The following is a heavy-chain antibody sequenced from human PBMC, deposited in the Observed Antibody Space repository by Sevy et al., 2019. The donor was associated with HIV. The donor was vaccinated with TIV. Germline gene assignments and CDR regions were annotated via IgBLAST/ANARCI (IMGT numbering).Heavy chain of an antibody. V-gene: IGHV1-2*06. Sequence: ASVKVSCKASGYTFTVYSLHWVRQAPGQGLEWMGRINPNSGATNYAQKFQGRDTMTRDTSISTAYMELSRLTSDDTAVYYCARGVAVPAQGHFEYWGQGTLVTVSS. CDR2: INPNSGAT. CDR1: GYTFTVYS. D-gene: IGHD2-2*01. J-gene: IGHJ4*02. CDR3: ARGVAVPAQGHFEY.